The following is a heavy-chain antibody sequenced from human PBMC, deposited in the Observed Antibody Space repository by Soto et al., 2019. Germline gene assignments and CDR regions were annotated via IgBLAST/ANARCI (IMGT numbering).Heavy chain of an antibody. CDR1: GFTFSSYA. J-gene: IGHJ6*02. Sequence: QVQLVESGGGVVQPGRSLIISRAASGFTFSSYAMHWVRQAPGKGLEWVAIISYDGNNEYYADSVRGRFSISRDNSKSTLYLLMNSLRPEDTAVYYCAREMVAPSDYYYGLDVWGQGTTVTVSS. D-gene: IGHD2-15*01. CDR3: AREMVAPSDYYYGLDV. V-gene: IGHV3-30-3*01. CDR2: ISYDGNNE.